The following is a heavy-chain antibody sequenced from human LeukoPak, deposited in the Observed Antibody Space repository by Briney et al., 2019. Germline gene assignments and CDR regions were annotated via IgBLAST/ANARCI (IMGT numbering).Heavy chain of an antibody. J-gene: IGHJ4*02. D-gene: IGHD3-22*01. V-gene: IGHV3-23*01. CDR1: AFTLNSYV. CDR3: AGSISGNDYYFFSY. Sequence: PGGSLRLSCAASAFTLNSYVMSWVRQTPGQGLEWVSTISGSGGSTNYAGSVKGRFTISRDNSKNTLYLQMNSLRAEDTAVYYCAGSISGNDYYFFSYWGQGTLVTVSS. CDR2: ISGSGGST.